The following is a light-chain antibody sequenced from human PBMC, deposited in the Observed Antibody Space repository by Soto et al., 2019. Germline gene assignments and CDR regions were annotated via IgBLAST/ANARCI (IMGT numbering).Light chain of an antibody. CDR1: QSVSSD. J-gene: IGKJ2*01. CDR2: DAS. CDR3: QQRSHWPPYT. V-gene: IGKV3-11*01. Sequence: EIVLTQSPATLSLSPGERATLSCRASQSVSSDLAWYQQKPGQAPRLLIYDASNRSTGIPARFSGSGSGKDLTLTISSLEPEDFAVYYCQQRSHWPPYTFGQGTKLEIK.